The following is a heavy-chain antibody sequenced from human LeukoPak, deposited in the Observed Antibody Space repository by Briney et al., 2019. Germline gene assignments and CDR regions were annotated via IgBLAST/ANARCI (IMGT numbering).Heavy chain of an antibody. J-gene: IGHJ4*02. CDR3: VRRRYNYGFDS. CDR2: IYHSGST. D-gene: IGHD5-18*01. Sequence: PSGTLSLTCDVSGDSISGSNWWNWVRQPPGKGLEWIGGIYHSGSTNYNPPLKSRVTMSVDKSKNQFSLKLSSVTAADTAVFYCVRRRYNYGFDSWGQGSLVTVSS. CDR1: GDSISGSNW. V-gene: IGHV4-4*02.